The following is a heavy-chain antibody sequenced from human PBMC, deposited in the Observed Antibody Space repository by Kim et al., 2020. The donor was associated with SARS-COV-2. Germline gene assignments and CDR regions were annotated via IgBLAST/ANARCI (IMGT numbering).Heavy chain of an antibody. D-gene: IGHD2-15*01. Sequence: GGSLRLSCAASGFTFSNAWMSWVRQAPGKGLEWVGRIKSKTDGGTTDYAAPAKGRFTISRDDSKNTLYLQMNSLKTEDTAVYYCTTAYCSVGSCYDVYYYSGMDVWSQGTTVT. CDR2: IKSKTDGGTT. CDR3: TTAYCSVGSCYDVYYYSGMDV. CDR1: GFTFSNAW. V-gene: IGHV3-15*01. J-gene: IGHJ6*02.